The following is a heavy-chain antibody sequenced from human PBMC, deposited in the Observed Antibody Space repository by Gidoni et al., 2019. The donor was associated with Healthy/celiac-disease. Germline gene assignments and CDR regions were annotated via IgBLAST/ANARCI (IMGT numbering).Heavy chain of an antibody. CDR2: INHSGST. D-gene: IGHD2-15*01. CDR3: ARADIVVVVAARDAFDI. Sequence: QVQLQQWGAGLLKPSETLSLTCAVYGGSFSGYYWGWIRQPPGKGLEWIGEINHSGSTNYNPSLKSRVTISVDTSKNQFSLKLSSVTAADTAVYYCARADIVVVVAARDAFDIWGQGTMVTVSS. CDR1: GGSFSGYY. V-gene: IGHV4-34*01. J-gene: IGHJ3*02.